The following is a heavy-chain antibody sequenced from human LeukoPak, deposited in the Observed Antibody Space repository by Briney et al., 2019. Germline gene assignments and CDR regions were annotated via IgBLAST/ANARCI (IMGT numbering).Heavy chain of an antibody. V-gene: IGHV3-7*01. CDR3: TRGLLVVGSKKGNPGNY. CDR1: GFTFSSSW. Sequence: SGGSLRLSCAASGFTFSSSWMAWVRQAPGKGLEWVGNIKEDGTAKNYVVSVRGRFTISRDNAKNSLYLQMNSLRGEDTAVYYCTRGLLVVGSKKGNPGNYWGPGTLVAVSS. CDR2: IKEDGTAK. D-gene: IGHD1-14*01. J-gene: IGHJ4*02.